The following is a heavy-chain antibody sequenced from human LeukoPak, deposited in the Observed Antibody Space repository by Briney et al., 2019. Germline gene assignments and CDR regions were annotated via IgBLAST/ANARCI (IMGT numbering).Heavy chain of an antibody. CDR2: ISGSGGST. J-gene: IGHJ4*02. Sequence: QPGGSLRLSCAASGFTFSSYAMSWVRQAPGKGLEWVSAISGSGGSTSYADSVKGRFTISRDNSKNTLYLQMNSLRAEDTAVYYCAKDGYSYGLNFFDYWGQGPLVTVSS. D-gene: IGHD5-18*01. CDR1: GFTFSSYA. CDR3: AKDGYSYGLNFFDY. V-gene: IGHV3-23*01.